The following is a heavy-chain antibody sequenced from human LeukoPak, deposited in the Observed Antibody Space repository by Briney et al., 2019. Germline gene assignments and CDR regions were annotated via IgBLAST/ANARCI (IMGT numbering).Heavy chain of an antibody. CDR3: AKDYRRYSYGFDY. D-gene: IGHD5-18*01. V-gene: IGHV3-23*01. CDR2: ISGSGGST. Sequence: GGSLRLSCAASGFTFSSYAMSWVRQAPGKGLEWVSAISGSGGSTYYADSVKGRFTISRDNSKNTLYLQMNSLRAEDTAIYYCAKDYRRYSYGFDYWGQGTLVTVSS. J-gene: IGHJ4*02. CDR1: GFTFSSYA.